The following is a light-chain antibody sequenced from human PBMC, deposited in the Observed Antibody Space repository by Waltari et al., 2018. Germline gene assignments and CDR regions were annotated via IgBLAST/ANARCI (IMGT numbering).Light chain of an antibody. CDR3: QQYYSYPYT. CDR1: QGISRY. V-gene: IGKV1-8*01. CDR2: AAS. Sequence: AIRMTQSPSSLSASTGDRVTITCRASQGISRYVAWYQQKTGKAPKLLIYAASTLQSGVPSRFSGSGSGTDFTLTISCLQSEDFATYYCQQYYSYPYTFGQGTKLEIK. J-gene: IGKJ2*01.